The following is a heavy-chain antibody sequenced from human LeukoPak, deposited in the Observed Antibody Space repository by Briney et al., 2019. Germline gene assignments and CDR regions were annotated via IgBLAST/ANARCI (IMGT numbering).Heavy chain of an antibody. CDR2: IYYSGST. CDR3: ARLLYGSGSLDY. Sequence: PSETLSLTCTVSGGSISSSSYYWGWIRQPPGKGLEWIGSIYYSGSTYYNPSLKSRVTISVDTSKNQFSLKLSSVTAADTAVYYCARLLYGSGSLDYWGQGTLVTVSS. J-gene: IGHJ4*02. V-gene: IGHV4-39*07. CDR1: GGSISSSSYY. D-gene: IGHD3-10*01.